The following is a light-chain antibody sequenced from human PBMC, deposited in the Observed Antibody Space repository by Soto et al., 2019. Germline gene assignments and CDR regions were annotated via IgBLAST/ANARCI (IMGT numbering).Light chain of an antibody. V-gene: IGLV1-44*01. CDR2: SNN. CDR1: NSNIGSNT. J-gene: IGLJ1*01. CDR3: AAWDDSLSGYV. Sequence: QSVLTQPPSASGTPGQRVTISCPGSNSNIGSNTVNWYQQLPGAAPKLLIYSNNQRPSGVPDRFSGSKSGTSASLAISGLQSEGEADYYCAAWDDSLSGYVFGTGTKVTVL.